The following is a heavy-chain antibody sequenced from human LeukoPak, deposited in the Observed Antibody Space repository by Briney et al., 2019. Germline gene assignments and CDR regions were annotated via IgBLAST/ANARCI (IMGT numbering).Heavy chain of an antibody. J-gene: IGHJ4*02. Sequence: PGGSLRLSCAASGFTFSSYWMHWVRQGPGKGLVWISRINSDGSRTSYADSVRGRFTISRDNAENTLLLQMNSLRAEDTAVYYCGRERQGNWGSIDSWGQGTLVTVFS. CDR3: GRERQGNWGSIDS. D-gene: IGHD3-16*01. CDR1: GFTFSSYW. V-gene: IGHV3-74*01. CDR2: INSDGSRT.